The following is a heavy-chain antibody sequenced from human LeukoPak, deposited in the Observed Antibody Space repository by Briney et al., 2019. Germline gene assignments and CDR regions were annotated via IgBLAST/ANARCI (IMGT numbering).Heavy chain of an antibody. J-gene: IGHJ6*03. V-gene: IGHV3-23*01. Sequence: PGGSLRLSCAASGFTFSSYGMSWVRQAPGKGLEWVSAISGSGGSTYYADSVKGRFTISRDNSKNTLYLQMNSLRAEDTAVYYCARGFGRDHGYGSGSSFLRDYYYYMDVWGKGTTVTISS. CDR2: ISGSGGST. CDR3: ARGFGRDHGYGSGSSFLRDYYYYMDV. CDR1: GFTFSSYG. D-gene: IGHD3-10*01.